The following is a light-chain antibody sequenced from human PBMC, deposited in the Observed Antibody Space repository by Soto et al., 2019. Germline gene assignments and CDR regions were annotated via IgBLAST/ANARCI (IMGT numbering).Light chain of an antibody. CDR2: GAS. V-gene: IGKV3-20*01. CDR1: QSVTSDY. Sequence: EIVLTQPPATRSSSPGERAPLSCRASQSVTSDYLAWYQQKPGQAPRLLIHGASSRATGIPDRFSGSGSGTDFTLTISRLEPEDFAVYYCQQYGRQLGQGTKVDIK. J-gene: IGKJ1*01. CDR3: QQYGRQ.